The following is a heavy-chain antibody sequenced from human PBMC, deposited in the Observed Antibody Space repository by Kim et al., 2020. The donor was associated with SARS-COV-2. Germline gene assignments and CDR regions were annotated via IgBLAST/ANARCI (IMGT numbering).Heavy chain of an antibody. CDR3: ARAGSYYDILTGYYGYYYYGMDV. D-gene: IGHD3-9*01. CDR1: GFTFSSYS. V-gene: IGHV3-21*01. CDR2: ISSSSSYI. J-gene: IGHJ6*02. Sequence: GGSLRLSCAASGFTFSSYSMNWVRQAPGKGLEWVSSISSSSSYIYYADSVKGRFTISRDNAKNSLYLQMNSLRAEDTAVYYCARAGSYYDILTGYYGYYYYGMDVWGQGTTVTVSS.